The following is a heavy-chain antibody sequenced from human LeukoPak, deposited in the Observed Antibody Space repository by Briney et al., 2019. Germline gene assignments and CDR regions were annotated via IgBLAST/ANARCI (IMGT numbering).Heavy chain of an antibody. V-gene: IGHV1-69*01. CDR2: IIPIFGTA. Sequence: SVKVSCTASGGTFSSYAISWVRQAPGQGLEWMGGIIPIFGTANYAQKFQGRVTITADESTSTAYMELSSLRSEDTAVYYCARVGGSYDILTGHNLFFDYWGQGTLVTVS. CDR3: ARVGGSYDILTGHNLFFDY. J-gene: IGHJ4*02. D-gene: IGHD3-9*01. CDR1: GGTFSSYA.